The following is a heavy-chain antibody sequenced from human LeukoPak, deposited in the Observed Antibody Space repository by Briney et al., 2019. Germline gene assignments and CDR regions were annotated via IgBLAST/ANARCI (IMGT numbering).Heavy chain of an antibody. CDR2: ISGYNGNT. Sequence: ASVKVSCKASGYTFSSYGISWVRQAPGQGLEWMGWISGYNGNTKYAQKVQGRVTITADESTSTAYMELSSLRSEDTAVYYCARGAQWELRGYFDYWGQGTLVTVSS. CDR1: GYTFSSYG. CDR3: ARGAQWELRGYFDY. D-gene: IGHD1-26*01. V-gene: IGHV1-18*01. J-gene: IGHJ4*02.